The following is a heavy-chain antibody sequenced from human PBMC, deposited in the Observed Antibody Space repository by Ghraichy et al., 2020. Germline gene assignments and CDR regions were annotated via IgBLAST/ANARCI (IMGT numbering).Heavy chain of an antibody. J-gene: IGHJ4*02. CDR1: GFTFSTYG. CDR2: ILYDGSNK. D-gene: IGHD3-3*01. CDR3: AKVSSWSWSGHYDY. Sequence: GGSLRLSCAASGFTFSTYGMHWVRQAPGRGLEWMAVILYDGSNKYYADSVKGRFTISRDNSKNTLYLQMNSLRPEDTALYYCAKVSSWSWSGHYDYWGQGTLVTVSS. V-gene: IGHV3-30*18.